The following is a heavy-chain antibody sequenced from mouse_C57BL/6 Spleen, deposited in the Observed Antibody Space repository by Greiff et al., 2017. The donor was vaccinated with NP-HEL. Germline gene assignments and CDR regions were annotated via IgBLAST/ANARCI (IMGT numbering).Heavy chain of an antibody. D-gene: IGHD2-14*01. CDR1: GYTFTSYD. Sequence: QVQLKESGPELVKPGASVKLSCKASGYTFTSYDINWVKQRPGQGLEWIGWIYPRDGSTKYNEKFKGKATLTVDTSSSTAYMELHSLTSEDSAVYFCARWGTRDYYAMDYWGQGTSVTVSS. CDR2: IYPRDGST. J-gene: IGHJ4*01. CDR3: ARWGTRDYYAMDY. V-gene: IGHV1-85*01.